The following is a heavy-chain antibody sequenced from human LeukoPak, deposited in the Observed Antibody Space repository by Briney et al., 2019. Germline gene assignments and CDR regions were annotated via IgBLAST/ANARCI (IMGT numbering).Heavy chain of an antibody. D-gene: IGHD3-3*01. J-gene: IGHJ4*02. CDR1: GFAFTTYA. CDR3: AREKIFGHAYFDN. CDR2: ISYDESYK. Sequence: GGSLRLSCAASGFAFTTYAMHWVRQAPGKGLEWVTFISYDESYKEYAESVKGRFTISRDDSKNTVYLQMNSLRREDTAVYYCAREKIFGHAYFDNWGQGTLVTVSS. V-gene: IGHV3-30*01.